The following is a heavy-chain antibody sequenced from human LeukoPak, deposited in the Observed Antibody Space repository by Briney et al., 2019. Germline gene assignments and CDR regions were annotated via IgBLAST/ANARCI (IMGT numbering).Heavy chain of an antibody. CDR3: ARASLGVRFLEWLLDY. D-gene: IGHD3-3*01. CDR1: GYTFTNFD. Sequence: ASMKVSCKASGYTFTNFDINWVRQATGQGLEWMGWMNPNTGNAGYAQKFQDRVTITWDAPISTAYMDLSSLRSEDTAVYYCARASLGVRFLEWLLDYWGQGTLVTVSS. CDR2: MNPNTGNA. V-gene: IGHV1-8*03. J-gene: IGHJ4*02.